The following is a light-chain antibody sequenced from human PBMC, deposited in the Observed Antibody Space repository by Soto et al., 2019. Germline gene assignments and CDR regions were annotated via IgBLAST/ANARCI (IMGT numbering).Light chain of an antibody. J-gene: IGLJ1*01. V-gene: IGLV2-14*01. CDR1: SSDVGGYNY. Sequence: QSALTQPASVSGYPGQSITIFCTGRSSDVGGYNYVSWYQQHPGQAPKFMIYEVSRRPSGVSNRFSGSKSGNTASLTVSGLQAKDEADYYCSSYTTSNTYVFGTGTKFTVL. CDR3: SSYTTSNTYV. CDR2: EVS.